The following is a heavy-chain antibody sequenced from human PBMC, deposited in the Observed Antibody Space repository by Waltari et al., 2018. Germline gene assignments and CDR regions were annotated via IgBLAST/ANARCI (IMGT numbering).Heavy chain of an antibody. CDR1: GYTFTSYA. Sequence: QVQLVQSGAEVKKPGASVKVSCKASGYTFTSYAMHWVRQAPGQRLEWMGWIIPIFGTANYAQKFQGRVTITADESTSTAYMELSSLRSEDTAVYYCARADITIFGVVTNGMDVWGQGTTVTVSS. D-gene: IGHD3-3*01. J-gene: IGHJ6*02. CDR2: IIPIFGTA. V-gene: IGHV1-69*13. CDR3: ARADITIFGVVTNGMDV.